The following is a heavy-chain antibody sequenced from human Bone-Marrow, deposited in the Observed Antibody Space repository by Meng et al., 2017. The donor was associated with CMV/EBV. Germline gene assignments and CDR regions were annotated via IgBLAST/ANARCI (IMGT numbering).Heavy chain of an antibody. CDR1: GGTFSSYA. V-gene: IGHV1-69*05. J-gene: IGHJ6*02. CDR3: ARGAYSNYLSHYYYYGMDV. D-gene: IGHD4-11*01. CDR2: IIPIFGTA. Sequence: SVKVSCKASGGTFSSYAISWVRQAPGQGLEWMGGIIPIFGTANYAQKFQGRVTITTDESTSTAYMELSSLRSEDTAVYYCARGAYSNYLSHYYYYGMDVWGQGTTATVSS.